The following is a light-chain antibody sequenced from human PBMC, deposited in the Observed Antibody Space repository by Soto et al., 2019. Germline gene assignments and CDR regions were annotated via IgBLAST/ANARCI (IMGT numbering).Light chain of an antibody. CDR3: CSSTSSLTKV. J-gene: IGLJ2*01. V-gene: IGLV2-14*03. Sequence: QSALTQPASVSASPGQSITISCTGTSSDVGAYNYVSWYQQHPGKAPKLMIYDVSYRPSGISDRFSVSTSANTASLTISAIQPDDEDDYYCCSSTSSLTKVFGGGTKLTVL. CDR2: DVS. CDR1: SSDVGAYNY.